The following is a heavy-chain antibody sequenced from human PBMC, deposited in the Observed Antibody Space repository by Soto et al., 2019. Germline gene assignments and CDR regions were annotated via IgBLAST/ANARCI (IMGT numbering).Heavy chain of an antibody. CDR1: GYSFIHYW. V-gene: IGHV5-51*01. CDR2: IYPGDSDT. J-gene: IGHJ4*01. Sequence: GESLKISCISSGYSFIHYWIGWVRQKPGKGLEWMGIIYPGDSDTKYSPSFQGQVTISADKSINTAYLQWRSLKASDTAIYFCVRGDSSDYYTAAPADYWGQGTLVTVSS. CDR3: VRGDSSDYYTAAPADY. D-gene: IGHD3-22*01.